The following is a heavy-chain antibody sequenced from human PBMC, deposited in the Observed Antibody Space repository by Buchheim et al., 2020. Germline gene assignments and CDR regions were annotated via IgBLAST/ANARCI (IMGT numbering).Heavy chain of an antibody. V-gene: IGHV3-30*18. D-gene: IGHD4-23*01. Sequence: QVQLVESGGGVVQPGRSLRLSCAASGFTFSSYGMHWVRQAPGKGLEWVAVISYDGSNKYYADSVKGRFTISRDNSKNTLYLQMNSLRAEDTAVYYCAKDFRSGRLRWPVDYWGQGTL. CDR2: ISYDGSNK. J-gene: IGHJ4*02. CDR1: GFTFSSYG. CDR3: AKDFRSGRLRWPVDY.